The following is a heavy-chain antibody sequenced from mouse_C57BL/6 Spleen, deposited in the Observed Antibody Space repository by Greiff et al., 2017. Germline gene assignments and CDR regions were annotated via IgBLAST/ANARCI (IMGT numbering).Heavy chain of an antibody. D-gene: IGHD1-1*01. CDR2: IRLKSDNYAT. Sequence: EVKVVESGGGLVQPGGSMKLSCVASGFTFSNYWMNWVRQSPEKGLEWVAQIRLKSDNYATHYAESVKGRFTISRDDSKSSVYLQMNNLRAEDTGIYYCTASPYYYGSSSWFAYWGQGTLVTVSA. V-gene: IGHV6-3*01. J-gene: IGHJ3*01. CDR1: GFTFSNYW. CDR3: TASPYYYGSSSWFAY.